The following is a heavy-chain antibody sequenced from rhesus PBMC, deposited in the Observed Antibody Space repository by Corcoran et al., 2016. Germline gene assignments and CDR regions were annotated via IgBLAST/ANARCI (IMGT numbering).Heavy chain of an antibody. CDR3: ARDPPYSNYFDY. D-gene: IGHD4-23*01. Sequence: QLQLQESGPGLVKPSETLSLTCAVSGGSISSNYCSWILPPPGKGLEWIGRISGSGGSHDYNPSLTSRGTISTDTSKNQLSLKLSSVTAADTAVYYCARDPPYSNYFDYWGQGVLVTVSS. J-gene: IGHJ4*01. CDR2: ISGSGGSH. CDR1: GGSISSNY. V-gene: IGHV4-173*01.